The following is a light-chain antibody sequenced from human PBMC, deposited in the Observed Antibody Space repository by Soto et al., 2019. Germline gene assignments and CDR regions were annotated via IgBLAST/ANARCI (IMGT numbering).Light chain of an antibody. CDR3: QQYSRLPT. CDR2: GAS. J-gene: IGKJ1*01. CDR1: QSVTSSY. V-gene: IGKV3-20*01. Sequence: IVLTQSPGTLSLSPGERATLSCRASQSVTSSYLAWYQQKPGQAPRLLIYGASSRATGIPDRFSGSGSGTDFTLTISRLEPEDFAVYYCQQYSRLPTFGQGTKVEIK.